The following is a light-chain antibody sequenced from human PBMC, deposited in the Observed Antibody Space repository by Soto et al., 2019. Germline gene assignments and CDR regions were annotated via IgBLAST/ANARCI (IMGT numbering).Light chain of an antibody. CDR3: QTWGSGIQI. CDR2: LNSDGSH. J-gene: IGLJ2*01. Sequence: QLVLTQSPSASASLGASVKLTCTLSSGHSSYAIAWHQQQPEKGPRYLMKLNSDGSHSKGDGIPDRFSGSSSGAERYLTISSHQSEDEAEYYCQTWGSGIQIFGGGTQLTVL. V-gene: IGLV4-69*01. CDR1: SGHSSYA.